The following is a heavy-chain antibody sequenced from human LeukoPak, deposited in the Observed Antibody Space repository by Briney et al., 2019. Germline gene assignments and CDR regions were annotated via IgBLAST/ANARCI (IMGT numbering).Heavy chain of an antibody. CDR2: IYHSGST. V-gene: IGHV4-38-2*02. CDR3: ARVGYCSSTSCPLYYFDY. Sequence: SETLSLTCTVSGYSISSGYYWGWIRQPPGKGLEWIGSIYHSGSTYYNPSLKSRVTISVDTSKNQFSLKLSSVTAADTAVYYCARVGYCSSTSCPLYYFDYWGEGTLVSVSS. D-gene: IGHD2-2*01. CDR1: GYSISSGYY. J-gene: IGHJ4*02.